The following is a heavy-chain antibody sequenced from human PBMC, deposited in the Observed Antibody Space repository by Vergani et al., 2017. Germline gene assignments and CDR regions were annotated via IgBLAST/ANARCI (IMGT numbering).Heavy chain of an antibody. J-gene: IGHJ5*02. Sequence: EVQLVESGGGLVKPGGSLRLSCAASGFTFSSYSMNWVCQPPGKGLEWVSSISSSSSYIYYADSVKGRFTISRDNAKNSLYLQMNSLRAEDTAVYYCARDLGSSWTEYNWFDPGSQGTLVTVSS. V-gene: IGHV3-21*01. CDR2: ISSSSSYI. CDR1: GFTFSSYS. CDR3: ARDLGSSWTEYNWFDP. D-gene: IGHD6-13*01.